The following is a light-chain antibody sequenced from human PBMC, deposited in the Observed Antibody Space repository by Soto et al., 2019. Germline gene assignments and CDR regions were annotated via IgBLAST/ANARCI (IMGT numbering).Light chain of an antibody. V-gene: IGKV3-15*01. Sequence: IVMTQSPATLSMSPGDSATLSCRASHYLATNMAWYQQKPGQAPRLLIYGASIRATGVPARFAGSGSGTEFTLTINSLQSEDFAVYYWHQYNSCLRTFGRGTKVDIK. CDR2: GAS. J-gene: IGKJ1*01. CDR3: HQYNSCLRT. CDR1: HYLATN.